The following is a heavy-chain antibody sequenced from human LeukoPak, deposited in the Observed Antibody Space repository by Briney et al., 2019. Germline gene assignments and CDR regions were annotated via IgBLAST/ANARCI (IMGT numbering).Heavy chain of an antibody. Sequence: GGSLILSCAASGFTFGNYAMSWVRQAPGKGLEWVANIKQDGSEKYYVDSVKGRFTISRDNAKNSLYLQMNSLRAEDTAVYYCASEIETYYDYVWGSYPMNYFDYWGQGTLVTVSS. V-gene: IGHV3-7*01. CDR1: GFTFGNYA. J-gene: IGHJ4*02. CDR2: IKQDGSEK. D-gene: IGHD3-16*01. CDR3: ASEIETYYDYVWGSYPMNYFDY.